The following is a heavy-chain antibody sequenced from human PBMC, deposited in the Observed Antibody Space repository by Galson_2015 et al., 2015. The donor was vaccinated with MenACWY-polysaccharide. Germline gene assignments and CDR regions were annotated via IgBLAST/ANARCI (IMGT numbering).Heavy chain of an antibody. CDR1: GFTFSNYW. Sequence: LRLSCAACGFTFSNYWMTWVRQAPGKGLEWVANIKKDGSEQYYVDSVKGRFTISRDNALYLQMNSLRAEDTAVYFCARGHYGMDVWGQGTTVTVSS. CDR2: IKKDGSEQ. V-gene: IGHV3-7*01. J-gene: IGHJ6*02. CDR3: ARGHYGMDV.